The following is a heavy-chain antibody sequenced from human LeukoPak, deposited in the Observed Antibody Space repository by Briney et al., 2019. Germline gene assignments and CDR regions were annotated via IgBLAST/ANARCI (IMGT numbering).Heavy chain of an antibody. CDR2: FSGDNGNT. V-gene: IGHV3-23*01. D-gene: IGHD3-3*01. J-gene: IGHJ5*01. CDR1: GFTFSSYA. Sequence: GGSLRLSCTTSGFTFSSYAMSWVRQAPGKGLDWVSTFSGDNGNTYYADSVKGRFTISRDDSYNTLYLQMDSLRAEDTAVYYCAKRSAATSGWFDSWGQGTLDTVSS. CDR3: AKRSAATSGWFDS.